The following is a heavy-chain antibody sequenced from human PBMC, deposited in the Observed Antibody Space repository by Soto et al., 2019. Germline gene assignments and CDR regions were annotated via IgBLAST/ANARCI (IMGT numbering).Heavy chain of an antibody. CDR1: GFTFSSYG. CDR3: AKDLYYYDSSGYYIDY. D-gene: IGHD3-22*01. V-gene: IGHV3-30*18. J-gene: IGHJ4*02. Sequence: GGSLRLSCAASGFTFSSYGMHWVRQAPGKGLEWVAVISYDGSNKYYADSVKGRFTISRDNSKNTLYLQMNSLRAEDTAVYYCAKDLYYYDSSGYYIDYWGQGTLVTVSS. CDR2: ISYDGSNK.